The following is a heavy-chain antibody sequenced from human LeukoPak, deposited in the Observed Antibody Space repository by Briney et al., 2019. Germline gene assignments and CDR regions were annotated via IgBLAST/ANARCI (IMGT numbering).Heavy chain of an antibody. CDR3: AKDVSLHFYSTSGFDS. Sequence: GGFLRLSCTASGFTFRNYAMSWVRQAPGKGLQWVSGISGSGGSTYYADSLKGRSTISRDNSKNTLYLQMNSLRVEDSAIYYCAKDVSLHFYSTSGFDSWGQGTLVTASS. CDR1: GFTFRNYA. D-gene: IGHD2-15*01. V-gene: IGHV3-23*01. J-gene: IGHJ4*02. CDR2: ISGSGGST.